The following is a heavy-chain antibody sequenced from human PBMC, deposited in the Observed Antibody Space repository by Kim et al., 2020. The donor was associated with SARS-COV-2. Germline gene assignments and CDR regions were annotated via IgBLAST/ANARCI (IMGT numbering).Heavy chain of an antibody. CDR3: AKDSSRQVWLHTL. D-gene: IGHD5-18*01. J-gene: IGHJ3*01. V-gene: IGHV3-23*01. Sequence: GGSLRLSCAASGFTFSNYAMSWVRQAPGTGPEWVSATSGSGDITFYADSVKGRFTISRDNSKNTLYLQMNSLKAEDTAVYYCAKDSSRQVWLHTLWGQGTMVTVSS. CDR2: TSGSGDIT. CDR1: GFTFSNYA.